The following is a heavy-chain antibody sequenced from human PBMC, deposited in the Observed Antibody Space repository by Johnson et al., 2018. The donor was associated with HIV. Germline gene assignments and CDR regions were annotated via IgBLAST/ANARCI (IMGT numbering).Heavy chain of an antibody. CDR3: TTEWDGDAFDI. CDR2: ISWNSGSI. D-gene: IGHD1-26*01. J-gene: IGHJ3*02. CDR1: GFTFDDYA. V-gene: IGHV3-9*01. Sequence: VQLVESGGGLVQPGRSLRLSCAASGFTFDDYAMHWVRQAPGKGLEWVSGISWNSGSIGYADSVKGRFTISRDNAKNSLYLQMNSLRAEDTALYYCTTEWDGDAFDIWGQGTMVTVSS.